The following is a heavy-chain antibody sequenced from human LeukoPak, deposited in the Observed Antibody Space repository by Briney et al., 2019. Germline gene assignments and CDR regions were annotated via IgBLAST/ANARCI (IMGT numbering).Heavy chain of an antibody. CDR1: GGSISSGGYS. V-gene: IGHV4-30-2*01. D-gene: IGHD6-13*01. CDR2: IYPSGST. Sequence: SETLSLTCAVSGGSISSGGYSWSWIRQPPGQGLEWIGYIYPSGSTYYNPSLKSRVAISVDRSKNQFSLKLSSVTAADTAVYYCARLYSSSQFDYWGQGTLVTVSS. CDR3: ARLYSSSQFDY. J-gene: IGHJ4*02.